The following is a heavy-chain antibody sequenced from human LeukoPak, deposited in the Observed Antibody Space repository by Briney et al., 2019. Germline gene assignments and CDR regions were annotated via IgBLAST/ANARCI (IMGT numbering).Heavy chain of an antibody. CDR3: ARDHWDIVVVPAAGRTSGWFDP. V-gene: IGHV4-34*01. J-gene: IGHJ5*02. D-gene: IGHD2-2*01. CDR1: GGSFSGYY. Sequence: SETLSLTCAVYGGSFSGYYWSWIRQPPGKGLEWIGEINHSGSTNYNPSLKSRVTISVDTSKNQFSLKLSSVTAADTAVYYCARDHWDIVVVPAAGRTSGWFDPWGQGTLVTVSS. CDR2: INHSGST.